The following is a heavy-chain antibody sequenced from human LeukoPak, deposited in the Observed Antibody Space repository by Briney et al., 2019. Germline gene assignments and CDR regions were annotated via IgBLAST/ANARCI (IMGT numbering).Heavy chain of an antibody. CDR1: GGSISSSSYY. D-gene: IGHD2-2*01. CDR2: IYYSGST. Sequence: SETLSLTCTVSGGSISSSSYYWGWIRQPPGKGLEWVGSIYYSGSTYYNPSLKSRVTISVDTSKNQFSLKLSSVTAADTAVYYCARDVLGYCSSTSCSLFDYWGQGTLVTVSS. J-gene: IGHJ4*02. V-gene: IGHV4-39*02. CDR3: ARDVLGYCSSTSCSLFDY.